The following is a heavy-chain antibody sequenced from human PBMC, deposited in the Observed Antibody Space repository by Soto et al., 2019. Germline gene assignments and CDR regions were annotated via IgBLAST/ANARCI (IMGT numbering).Heavy chain of an antibody. J-gene: IGHJ4*02. CDR1: GFTFSDYA. CDR3: AKLLRPGLQFFDF. CDR2: ISSSGDHT. D-gene: IGHD4-4*01. Sequence: GGSLRLSCAASGFTFSDYAMSWVRQAPGKGLDWVSAISSSGDHTFYADSVKGRFTISRDNSKNTLYLQVNSLRAEDTAVYYCAKLLRPGLQFFDFWGQGTLVTV. V-gene: IGHV3-23*01.